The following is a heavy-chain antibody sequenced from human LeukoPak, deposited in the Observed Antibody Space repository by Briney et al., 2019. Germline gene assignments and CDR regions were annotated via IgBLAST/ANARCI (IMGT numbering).Heavy chain of an antibody. Sequence: PSETLSLTCTVSGGSISSYYWSWIRQPPGKGLEWIGYIFYSGSTNYNPSLKSRVTISGHTSKNQFSLKLSSVTAADTAVYYCARGTTRWYFGLWGRGTLVTVSS. D-gene: IGHD1-7*01. CDR2: IFYSGST. CDR3: ARGTTRWYFGL. J-gene: IGHJ2*01. V-gene: IGHV4-59*01. CDR1: GGSISSYY.